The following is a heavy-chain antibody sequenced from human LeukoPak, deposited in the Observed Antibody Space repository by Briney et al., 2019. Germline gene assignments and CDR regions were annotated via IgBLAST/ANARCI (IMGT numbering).Heavy chain of an antibody. D-gene: IGHD2-15*01. V-gene: IGHV3-23*01. CDR2: ISNNGGYT. CDR3: AKQLGYCSDGSCYFPY. CDR1: GFTVSSNY. Sequence: GGSLRLSCAASGFTVSSNYMSWVRQAPGKGLEWVSAISNNGGYTYYADSVQGRFTISRDNSKSTLCLQMNSLRAEDAAVYYCAKQLGYCSDGSCYFPYWGQGTLVTVSS. J-gene: IGHJ4*02.